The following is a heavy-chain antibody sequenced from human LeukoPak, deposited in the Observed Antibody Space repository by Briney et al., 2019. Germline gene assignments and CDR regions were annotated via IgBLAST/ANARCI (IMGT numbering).Heavy chain of an antibody. D-gene: IGHD3-3*01. CDR1: GFTFSNYA. CDR2: ISGSGGST. Sequence: GGSLRLSCAASGFTFSNYAMSWVRQAPGKGLEWVSAISGSGGSTYYADSVEGRFTISRDNSKNTLYLQMNSLRAEDTAVYYCAKRGDDFWSGYFYYFDHWGQGTLVAVSS. CDR3: AKRGDDFWSGYFYYFDH. V-gene: IGHV3-23*01. J-gene: IGHJ4*02.